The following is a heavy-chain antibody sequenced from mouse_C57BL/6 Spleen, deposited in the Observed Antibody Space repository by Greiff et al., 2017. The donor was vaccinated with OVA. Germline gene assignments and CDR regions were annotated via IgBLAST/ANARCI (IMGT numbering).Heavy chain of an antibody. CDR1: GFTFSDYG. V-gene: IGHV5-17*01. CDR3: AREDYSNYPFAY. Sequence: EVKVEESGGGLVKPGGSLKLSCAASGFTFSDYGMHWVRQAPEKGLEWVAYISSGSSTIYYADTVKRRFTISRDNAKNTLFLQMTSLRSEDTAMYYCAREDYSNYPFAYWGQGTLVTVSA. CDR2: ISSGSSTI. D-gene: IGHD2-5*01. J-gene: IGHJ3*01.